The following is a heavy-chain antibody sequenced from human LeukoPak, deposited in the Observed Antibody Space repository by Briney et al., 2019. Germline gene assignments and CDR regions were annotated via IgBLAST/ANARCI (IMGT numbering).Heavy chain of an antibody. CDR1: GGSISSSSYY. D-gene: IGHD6-13*01. Sequence: SETLSLTCTVSGGSISSSSYYWGWIRQPPGKGLEWIGSVYYSGYTYYNPSLKSRVTISVDTSNDQFSLKLSSVTAADTAMYYCARRLGGSSSWYVHGYYYYMDVWGKGTTVTVSS. CDR2: VYYSGYT. CDR3: ARRLGGSSSWYVHGYYYYMDV. J-gene: IGHJ6*03. V-gene: IGHV4-39*01.